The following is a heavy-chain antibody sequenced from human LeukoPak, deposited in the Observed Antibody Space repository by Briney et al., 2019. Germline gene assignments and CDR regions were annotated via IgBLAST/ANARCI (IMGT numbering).Heavy chain of an antibody. CDR2: ISSSGSTI. J-gene: IGHJ4*02. V-gene: IGHV3-48*03. CDR1: GFTFSSYE. Sequence: PGGSLRLSCAASGFTFSSYEMNWVRQAPGKGLEWVSYISSSGSTIYYADSVKGRFTISRDNAKNSLYLQMNSLRAEDTAVYYCARDGPRGSPFDYWGQGTLVTVSS. D-gene: IGHD3-10*01. CDR3: ARDGPRGSPFDY.